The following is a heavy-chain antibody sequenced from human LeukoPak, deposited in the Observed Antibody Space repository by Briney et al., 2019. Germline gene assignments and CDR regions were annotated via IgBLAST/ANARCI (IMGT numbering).Heavy chain of an antibody. CDR3: AREGTGYSGSYYDAFDY. Sequence: ASVKVSCKASGYTFTGYYLHWVRQAPRQGLEWMGWINPNSGGTNYVQKFQGRVTMTRDTSISTAYIELSRLKSDDTAVYYCAREGTGYSGSYYDAFDYWGQGTLVTVSS. CDR2: INPNSGGT. D-gene: IGHD1-26*01. V-gene: IGHV1-2*02. J-gene: IGHJ4*02. CDR1: GYTFTGYY.